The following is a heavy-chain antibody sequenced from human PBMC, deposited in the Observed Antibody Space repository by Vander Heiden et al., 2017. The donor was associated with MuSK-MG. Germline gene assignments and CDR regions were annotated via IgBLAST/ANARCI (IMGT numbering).Heavy chain of an antibody. CDR1: GFPFDDYA. J-gene: IGHJ4*02. D-gene: IGHD6-19*01. CDR3: AKGSAKCYSSDGGDY. V-gene: IGHV3-9*01. Sequence: EVHLVESGGGLVQPGRSLRLSCAASGFPFDDYAMYWVRQDPGKGLEWVSGISWDSGSSDYADSVKGRCTISRDNAKNSLFLQMNSLRAEDTALYYCAKGSAKCYSSDGGDYWGQGTRGTFSS. CDR2: ISWDSGSS.